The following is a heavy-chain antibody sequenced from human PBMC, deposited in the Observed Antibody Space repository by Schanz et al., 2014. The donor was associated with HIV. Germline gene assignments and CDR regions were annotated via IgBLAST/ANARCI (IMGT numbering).Heavy chain of an antibody. J-gene: IGHJ6*02. Sequence: QVQLVESGGGVVQPGRSLRLSCAASGFTFSSYGMHWVRQAPGKGLEWVAVIWYDGSSKYYADSVKGRFTISRDNSKSTLYLQMNSLRAEDTAVYYCANSGYCTSGVCYTRGYDTDVWGQGTTVTVSS. CDR1: GFTFSSYG. CDR3: ANSGYCTSGVCYTRGYDTDV. D-gene: IGHD2-8*01. V-gene: IGHV3-33*06. CDR2: IWYDGSSK.